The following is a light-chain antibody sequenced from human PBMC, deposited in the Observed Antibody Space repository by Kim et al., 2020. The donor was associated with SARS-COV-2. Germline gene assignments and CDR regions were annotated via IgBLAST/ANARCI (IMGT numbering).Light chain of an antibody. Sequence: IQMTQSPSSLSASVGDRVTITCRASQSISNYLNWYQQKPGKAPKVLIYAASTLQSGVPSRFSGSGSGTDFTLTISSLQPEDFATYYCQQSYSNPPEYTFGQGTKLEI. V-gene: IGKV1-39*01. J-gene: IGKJ2*01. CDR3: QQSYSNPPEYT. CDR2: AAS. CDR1: QSISNY.